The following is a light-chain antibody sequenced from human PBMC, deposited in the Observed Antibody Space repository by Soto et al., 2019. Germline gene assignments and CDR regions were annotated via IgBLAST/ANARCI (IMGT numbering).Light chain of an antibody. V-gene: IGLV1-40*01. J-gene: IGLJ1*01. Sequence: QSVLTQPPSVSGAPGQRVTISCTGSSSNIGAGYDVHWYQQLPGTAPKLLIYGNSNRPSGVPDRFSGSKSGTSASLATTGLQAEDEADYYCQSYDSSLSVSYVFGTGTKVTV. CDR1: SSNIGAGYD. CDR3: QSYDSSLSVSYV. CDR2: GNS.